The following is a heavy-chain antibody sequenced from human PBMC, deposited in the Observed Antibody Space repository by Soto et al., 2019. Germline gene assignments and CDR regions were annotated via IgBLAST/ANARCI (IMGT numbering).Heavy chain of an antibody. CDR1: GVTISTYY. CDR2: NYHSGTT. J-gene: IGHJ4*02. V-gene: IGHV4-59*01. Sequence: PSETLSLSCTVSGVTISTYYRSWIRYPPGKGLEWIGYNYHSGTTNYNPSLKSPVTISVDTSKKQFSLRLTSVTAADTAIYSCVREAYIRCGHEIGHWGLGTLVTVSS. D-gene: IGHD2-15*01. CDR3: VREAYIRCGHEIGH.